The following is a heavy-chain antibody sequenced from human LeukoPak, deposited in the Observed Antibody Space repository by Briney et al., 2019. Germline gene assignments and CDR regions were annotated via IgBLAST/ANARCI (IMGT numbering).Heavy chain of an antibody. CDR2: IYYSVST. CDR1: GGSISSSSYY. V-gene: IGHV4-39*07. D-gene: IGHD3-16*01. Sequence: SETLSLTCTVSGGSISSSSYYWGWIRQPPGKGLEWIGSIYYSVSTYYNPSLKSRVTISVDTSKNQFSLKLSSVTAADTAVYYCARGGGDTAFNWFDPWGQGTLVTVSS. J-gene: IGHJ5*02. CDR3: ARGGGDTAFNWFDP.